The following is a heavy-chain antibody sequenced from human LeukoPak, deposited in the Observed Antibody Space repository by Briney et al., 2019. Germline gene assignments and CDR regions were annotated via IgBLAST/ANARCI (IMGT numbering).Heavy chain of an antibody. J-gene: IGHJ6*03. CDR2: IYYTVST. CDR3: ARGLPMDV. V-gene: IGHV4-59*11. Sequence: SETLSVTCSVSGDSITSPISSHYWSWIGQPPGKGVEWMAYIYYTVSTDYNGTLKNRLTISRDTSTNPFFLKVNSVTAADTAVYYCARGLPMDVWGKGTSVTVSS. CDR1: GDSITSPISSHY.